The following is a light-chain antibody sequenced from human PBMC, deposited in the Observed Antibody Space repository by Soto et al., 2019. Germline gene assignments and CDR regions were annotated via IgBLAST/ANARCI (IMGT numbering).Light chain of an antibody. CDR1: QGISSA. J-gene: IGKJ4*01. CDR2: DAS. CDR3: QQFNSYPPLLT. V-gene: IGKV1-13*02. Sequence: AIQLTQSPSSLSASVGDRVTITCRASQGISSALAWYQQKPGKAPKLLIYDASSLESGVPSRFSGSGSGTDFTLTISSLQPEDFATYYCQQFNSYPPLLTFDGGTKVEIK.